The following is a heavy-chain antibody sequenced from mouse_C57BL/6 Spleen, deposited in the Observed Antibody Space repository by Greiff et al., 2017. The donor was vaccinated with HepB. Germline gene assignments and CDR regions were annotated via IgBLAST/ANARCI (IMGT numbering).Heavy chain of an antibody. CDR2: ISDGGSYT. D-gene: IGHD1-1*01. J-gene: IGHJ2*01. Sequence: EVKLVESGGGLVKPGGSLKLSCAASGFTFSSYAMSWVRRTPEKRLEWVATISDGGSYTYYPDNVKGRFTISRDNAKNNLYLQMSHLKSEDTAMYYCARDPDYYGFDYWGQGTTLTVSS. V-gene: IGHV5-4*01. CDR3: ARDPDYYGFDY. CDR1: GFTFSSYA.